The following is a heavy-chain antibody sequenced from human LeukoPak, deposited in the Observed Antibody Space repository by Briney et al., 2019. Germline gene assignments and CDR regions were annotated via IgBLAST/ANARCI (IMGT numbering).Heavy chain of an antibody. CDR3: ARRADYYGFFES. V-gene: IGHV5-10-1*01. CDR1: GYRFTTYW. D-gene: IGHD3-10*01. Sequence: PGEALNTPFKRPGYRFTTYWISWVRQIPGKGLEWMGRIDPSDSYTKYSPSFQGLVTLSADKSISTAYMQWSSLVASGPAMYYCARRADYYGFFESWGEGTLVTVSS. J-gene: IGHJ5*01. CDR2: IDPSDSYT.